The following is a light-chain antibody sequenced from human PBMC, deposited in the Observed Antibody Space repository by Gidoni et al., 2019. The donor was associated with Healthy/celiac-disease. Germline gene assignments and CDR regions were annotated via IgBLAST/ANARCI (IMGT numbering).Light chain of an antibody. V-gene: IGKV3-20*01. CDR2: GAS. J-gene: IGKJ4*01. CDR3: QQYSSLPLT. CDR1: TSVSSSY. Sequence: STQSPGTLALSPGERDNLSCRASTSVSSSYLAWYQQKPGQAPRLLIDGASSRATGIPDRFSGSGSGTDFTLTISRLEPEDFAVYYCQQYSSLPLTFGRGTKVEIK.